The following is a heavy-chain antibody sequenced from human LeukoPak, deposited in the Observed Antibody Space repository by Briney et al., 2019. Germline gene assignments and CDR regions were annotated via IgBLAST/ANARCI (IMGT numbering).Heavy chain of an antibody. J-gene: IGHJ4*02. Sequence: SETLSLTCTVSGGSISSYYWSWIRQSPGKGLEWIGYIYTGSTNYNPSLKSRLTISVDTSKKQFSLKLSSVTAADTAVYYCARGVRYFDWAFDYWGQGTLVTVSS. CDR1: GGSISSYY. D-gene: IGHD3-9*01. V-gene: IGHV4-59*01. CDR2: IYTGST. CDR3: ARGVRYFDWAFDY.